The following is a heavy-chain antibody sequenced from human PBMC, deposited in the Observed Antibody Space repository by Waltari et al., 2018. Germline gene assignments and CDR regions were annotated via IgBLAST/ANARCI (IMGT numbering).Heavy chain of an antibody. D-gene: IGHD1-20*01. CDR1: VFTVSNYA. CDR3: ARDYVGVTGTTFRVFDV. CDR2: TSYDGSNK. Sequence: QVQLVESGGGVVQPGSALRLSCAASVFTVSNYALPWGRQAPGKGLEWVAITSYDGSNKDYADSVKGRFTISRDNSKNTLYLQMNSLRAEDTAVYYCARDYVGVTGTTFRVFDVWGQGTLVTVSS. V-gene: IGHV3-30-3*01. J-gene: IGHJ3*01.